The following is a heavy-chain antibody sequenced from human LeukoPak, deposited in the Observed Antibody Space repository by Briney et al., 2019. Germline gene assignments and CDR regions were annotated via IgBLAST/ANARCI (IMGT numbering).Heavy chain of an antibody. J-gene: IGHJ3*02. CDR3: ARRSDSSGYYLSDAFDI. D-gene: IGHD3-22*01. V-gene: IGHV1-69*05. Sequence: GASVKVSCKASGGTFSSYAISWVRQAHGQGLEWMGGIIPIFGTANYAQKFQGRVTITTDESTSTAYMELSSLRSEDTAVYYCARRSDSSGYYLSDAFDIWGQGTMVTVSS. CDR1: GGTFSSYA. CDR2: IIPIFGTA.